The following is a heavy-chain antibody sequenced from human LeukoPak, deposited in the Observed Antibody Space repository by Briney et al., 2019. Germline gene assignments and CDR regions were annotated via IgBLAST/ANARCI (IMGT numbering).Heavy chain of an antibody. CDR2: IHYTGST. J-gene: IGHJ4*02. D-gene: IGHD2-15*01. Sequence: PSETLSLTCTVSGGSISSYYWSWIRQSPGKGLECIGYIHYTGSTNFNPSLKSRVTISVDTSKNQFSLKLSSVTAADTAVYYCASPVMRYCSGGSCYSLDYWGQGTLVTVSS. CDR1: GGSISSYY. V-gene: IGHV4-59*12. CDR3: ASPVMRYCSGGSCYSLDY.